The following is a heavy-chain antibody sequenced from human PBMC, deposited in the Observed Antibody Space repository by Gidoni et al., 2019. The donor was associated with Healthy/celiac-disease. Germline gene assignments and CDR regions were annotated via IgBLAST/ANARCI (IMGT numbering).Heavy chain of an antibody. D-gene: IGHD3-3*01. J-gene: IGHJ4*02. CDR1: GFTFSSYS. CDR3: ARDRWGQFLGPGG. Sequence: EVQLVESGGGLVKPGGSLRLSCAASGFTFSSYSMNWVRQAPGKGLEWVSSMSSSSSYIYYADSVKGRFTISRDNAKNSLYLQMNSLRAEDTAVYYCARDRWGQFLGPGGWGQGTLVTVSS. V-gene: IGHV3-21*01. CDR2: MSSSSSYI.